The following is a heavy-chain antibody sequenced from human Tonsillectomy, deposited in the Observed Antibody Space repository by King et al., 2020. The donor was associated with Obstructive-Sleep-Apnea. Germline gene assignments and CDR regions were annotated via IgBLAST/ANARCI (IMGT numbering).Heavy chain of an antibody. CDR2: ISAYNGNT. V-gene: IGHV1-18*01. CDR1: GYTFSSYG. J-gene: IGHJ5*02. Sequence: QLVQSGAEVKKPGASVKVSCKASGYTFSSYGFSCLRQAPGQGLEWMGWISAYNGNTNYAQKLQGRVTMTTDTPTSTAYMELRSLSSDDPAVYYCARDRLVGTWFDPWGQGTLVTVSS. D-gene: IGHD1-1*01. CDR3: ARDRLVGTWFDP.